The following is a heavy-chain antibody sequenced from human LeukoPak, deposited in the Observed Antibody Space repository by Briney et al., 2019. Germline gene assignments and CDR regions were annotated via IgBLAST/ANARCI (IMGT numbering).Heavy chain of an antibody. CDR3: ARSGIGEAFDI. V-gene: IGHV1-18*01. Sequence: ASVKVSCKASGYTFTSYGISWVRQAPGQGLEWMGWISAYNGNTNYAQKFQGRVTMTRDTSISTAYMELSRLRSDDTAVYYCARSGIGEAFDIWGQGTMVTVSS. CDR1: GYTFTSYG. J-gene: IGHJ3*02. D-gene: IGHD1-26*01. CDR2: ISAYNGNT.